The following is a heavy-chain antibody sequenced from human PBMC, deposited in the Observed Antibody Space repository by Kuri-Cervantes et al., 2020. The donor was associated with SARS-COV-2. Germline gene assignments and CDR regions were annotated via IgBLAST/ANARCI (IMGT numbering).Heavy chain of an antibody. Sequence: GGSLRLSCSASGFNFSRSDMHWVRQAPGKGLEWVSAISGSGGSTYYADSVKGRFTISRDNSKNTLYLQMNSLRAEDTAVYYCATGWSLAIWGQGTLVTVSS. CDR2: ISGSGGST. J-gene: IGHJ4*02. CDR3: ATGWSLAI. V-gene: IGHV3-23*01. CDR1: GFNFSRSD. D-gene: IGHD2-8*01.